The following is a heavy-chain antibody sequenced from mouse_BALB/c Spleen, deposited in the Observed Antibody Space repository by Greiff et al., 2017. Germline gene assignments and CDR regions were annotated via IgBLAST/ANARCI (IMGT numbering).Heavy chain of an antibody. CDR2: ISYSGST. Sequence: EVKVEESGPGLVKPSQSLSLTCTVTGYSITSDYAWNWIRQFPGNKLEWMGYISYSGSTSYNPSLKSRISITRDTSKNQFFLQLNSVTTEDTATYYCASMDGYLAWFAYWGQGTLVTVSA. V-gene: IGHV3-2*02. J-gene: IGHJ3*01. CDR3: ASMDGYLAWFAY. D-gene: IGHD2-3*01. CDR1: GYSITSDYA.